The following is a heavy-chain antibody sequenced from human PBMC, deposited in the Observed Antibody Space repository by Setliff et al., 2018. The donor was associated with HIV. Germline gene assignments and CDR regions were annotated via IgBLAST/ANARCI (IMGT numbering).Heavy chain of an antibody. CDR1: GFTFNDSS. J-gene: IGHJ5*02. V-gene: IGHV3-48*04. Sequence: GSLSLSCAAFGFTFNDSSMNWVPQAPGKGLECVSYITGDESTTRYADSVKGRFTISRDNAKNSLYLQMNSMRAEDTAVYDCARDRTGIAAADAFDPWGQGTLVTVSS. CDR2: ITGDESTT. CDR3: ARDRTGIAAADAFDP. D-gene: IGHD6-13*01.